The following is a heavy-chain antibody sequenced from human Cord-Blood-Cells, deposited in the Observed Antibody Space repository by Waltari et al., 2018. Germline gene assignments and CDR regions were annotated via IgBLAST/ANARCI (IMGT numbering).Heavy chain of an antibody. CDR2: INHSGST. V-gene: IGHV4-34*01. D-gene: IGHD2-15*01. J-gene: IGHJ4*02. Sequence: QVQLQQWGAGLLKPSETLSLTCAVYGGSFSGSYWSWIRQPPGKGLEWIGEINHSGSTNYNPSLKSRVTISVDTSKNQFSLKLSSVTAADTAVYYCARGWGYCSGGSCYFDYWGQGTLVTVSS. CDR3: ARGWGYCSGGSCYFDY. CDR1: GGSFSGSY.